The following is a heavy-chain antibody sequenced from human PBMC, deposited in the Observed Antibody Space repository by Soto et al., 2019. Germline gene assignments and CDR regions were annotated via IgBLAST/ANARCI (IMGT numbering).Heavy chain of an antibody. D-gene: IGHD3-22*01. V-gene: IGHV5-10-1*01. CDR1: GYSFTSYW. CDR2: IDPSDSYT. CDR3: ARLKYYDSSGYYGSAFDI. J-gene: IGHJ3*02. Sequence: GESLKISCKGSGYSFTSYWISWVRQMPGKGLEWMGRIDPSDSYTNYSPSFQGHVTISADKSISTAYLQWSSLKASNTAMYYCARLKYYDSSGYYGSAFDIWGQATMVTVSS.